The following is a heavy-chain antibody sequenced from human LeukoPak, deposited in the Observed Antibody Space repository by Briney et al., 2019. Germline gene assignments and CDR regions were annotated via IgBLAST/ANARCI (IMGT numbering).Heavy chain of an antibody. D-gene: IGHD3-3*01. V-gene: IGHV4-4*07. CDR2: IYTSGST. CDR1: GGSISSYY. CDR3: ASSPVLYDFWSGYYSY. J-gene: IGHJ4*02. Sequence: SETLSLTCTVSGGSISSYYWSWIRQPAGKGLEWIGHIYTSGSTNYNPSLKSRVTMSVDTSKNQFSLKLSSVTAADTAVYYCASSPVLYDFWSGYYSYWGQGTLVTVSS.